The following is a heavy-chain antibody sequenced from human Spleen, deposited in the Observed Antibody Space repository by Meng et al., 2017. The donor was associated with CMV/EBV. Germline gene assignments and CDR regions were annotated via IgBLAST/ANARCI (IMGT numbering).Heavy chain of an antibody. Sequence: TFSSSCLMWVRQAPGQGLEWMGGITPAFETADYAQKFRDRVTISRDDSATTAYMEMSSLKSEDTAVYFCARGPRITVGGVIIWPLEDWGQGTLVTVSS. CDR1: TFSSSC. CDR3: ARGPRITVGGVIIWPLED. J-gene: IGHJ4*02. CDR2: ITPAFETA. V-gene: IGHV1-69*05. D-gene: IGHD3-16*02.